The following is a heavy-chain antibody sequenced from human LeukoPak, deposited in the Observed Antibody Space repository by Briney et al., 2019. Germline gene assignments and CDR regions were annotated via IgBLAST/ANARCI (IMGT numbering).Heavy chain of an antibody. J-gene: IGHJ4*02. D-gene: IGHD4-23*01. V-gene: IGHV3-74*01. CDR1: GFTFNTYW. CDR2: MNPDGTDI. Sequence: PGGSLRLSCAASGFTFNTYWMHWVRQPPGKGPVWVSRMNPDGTDIRYADSAKGRFTISRDNAKSTLYLQMNSLRAEDTAVYYCARDKEDDHGGSTFDYWGQGTLVTVSS. CDR3: ARDKEDDHGGSTFDY.